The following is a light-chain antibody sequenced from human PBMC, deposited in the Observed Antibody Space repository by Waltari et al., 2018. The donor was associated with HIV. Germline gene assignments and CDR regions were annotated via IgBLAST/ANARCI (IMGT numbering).Light chain of an antibody. CDR2: SNN. V-gene: IGLV1-44*01. J-gene: IGLJ1*01. CDR3: AAWDDSLNGYV. CDR1: SSNLGSNT. Sequence: QSVLTQPPSASGTPGQRVTISCSGSSSNLGSNTVNWYQQLPGTAPKLLIYSNNQRPAGVPDRFSGSKSGTSAPLAISGVQSEDEADYYCAAWDDSLNGYVFGTGTKVTVL.